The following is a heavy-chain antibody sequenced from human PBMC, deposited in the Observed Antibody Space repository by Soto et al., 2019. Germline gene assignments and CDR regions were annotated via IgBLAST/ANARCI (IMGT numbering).Heavy chain of an antibody. D-gene: IGHD1-20*01. CDR1: GGSVSSGNYF. J-gene: IGHJ3*01. CDR2: IYYNGDT. CDR3: ARRLIDNCIQGHAFDF. V-gene: IGHV4-39*01. Sequence: QLQLQEAGPGLVKPAETLSLKCAVSGGSVSSGNYFWGWIRQPPGKALEGIGNIYYNGDTDSSPSVKRRVPMAVDTAQNQFCLRLTSVTAADTAVYYCARRLIDNCIQGHAFDFWGQGTLVTVSS.